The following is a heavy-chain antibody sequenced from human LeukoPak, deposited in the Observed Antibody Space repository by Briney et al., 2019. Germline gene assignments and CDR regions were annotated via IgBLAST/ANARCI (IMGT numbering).Heavy chain of an antibody. CDR2: IIPIFGTA. J-gene: IGHJ4*02. V-gene: IGHV1-69*13. D-gene: IGHD3-9*01. CDR1: GGTFSSYA. CDR3: ARGLNYDILTGATDY. Sequence: SVKVSCKASGGTFSSYAISWVRQAPGQGLEWMGGIIPIFGTANYAQKFQGRVTITADESTSTAYMELSSLRSEDTAVYYCARGLNYDILTGATDYWGQGTLVTVSS.